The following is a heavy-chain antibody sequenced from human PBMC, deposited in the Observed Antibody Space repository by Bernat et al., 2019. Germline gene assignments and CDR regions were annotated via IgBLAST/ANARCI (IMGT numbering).Heavy chain of an antibody. CDR1: GFTFSSYA. D-gene: IGHD3-3*01. V-gene: IGHV3-66*01. Sequence: EVQLLESGGGLVQPGGSLRLSCAASGFTFSSYAMSWVRQAPGKGLEWVSVIYSGGSTYYADSVKGRFTISRDNSKNTLYLQMNSLRAEDTAVYYCARGRAGETGVEWGFDYWGQGTLVTVSS. CDR3: ARGRAGETGVEWGFDY. CDR2: IYSGGST. J-gene: IGHJ4*02.